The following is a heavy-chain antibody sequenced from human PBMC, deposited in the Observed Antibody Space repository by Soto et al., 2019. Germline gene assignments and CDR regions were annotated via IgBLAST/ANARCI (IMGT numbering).Heavy chain of an antibody. Sequence: EVQLVESGGGLVKPGGSLRLSCAASGFTFSSYSMNWVRQAPGKGLELVSSISSSSSYIYYADSVKGRFTISRDNAKNALYLQMNSLRAEDTAVYYCARAPRYSGSYLDYWGQGTLVTVSS. CDR3: ARAPRYSGSYLDY. CDR1: GFTFSSYS. CDR2: ISSSSSYI. J-gene: IGHJ4*02. V-gene: IGHV3-21*01. D-gene: IGHD1-26*01.